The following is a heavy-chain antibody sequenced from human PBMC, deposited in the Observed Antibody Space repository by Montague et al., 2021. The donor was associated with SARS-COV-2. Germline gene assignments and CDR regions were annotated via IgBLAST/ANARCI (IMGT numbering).Heavy chain of an antibody. D-gene: IGHD2-15*01. J-gene: IGHJ4*02. V-gene: IGHV4-39*07. CDR1: GDSIRSSGYY. Sequence: SETLSLTCSVSGDSIRSSGYYWGWIRQPPGKGLEWIGTVYYSGSTKFNPSLKSRVSMSLDTSKNHFSLRLSAVTAADTARYYCARAQNICFIANCVNYFDLWGLGALVTVSS. CDR3: ARAQNICFIANCVNYFDL. CDR2: VYYSGST.